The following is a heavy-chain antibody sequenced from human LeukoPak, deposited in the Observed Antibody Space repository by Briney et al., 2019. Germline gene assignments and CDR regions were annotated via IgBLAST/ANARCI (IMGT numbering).Heavy chain of an antibody. CDR1: GYTFTCYY. J-gene: IGHJ4*02. V-gene: IGHV1-2*06. Sequence: GASVKVSCKASGYTFTCYYMHWVRQAPGQGLEWMGRINPNSGGTNYAQKFQGRVTMTRDTSISTAYMELSRLRSDDTAVYYCASGSYSSGWPFDYWGQGTLVTVSS. CDR2: INPNSGGT. D-gene: IGHD6-19*01. CDR3: ASGSYSSGWPFDY.